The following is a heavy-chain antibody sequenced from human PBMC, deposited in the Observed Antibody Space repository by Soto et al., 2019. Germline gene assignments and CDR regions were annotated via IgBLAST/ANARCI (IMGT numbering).Heavy chain of an antibody. CDR1: GFTFSSYS. V-gene: IGHV3-21*01. CDR3: ARDSHGYSYGGTTGY. J-gene: IGHJ4*02. CDR2: ISSSSSYI. Sequence: GGSLRLSCAASGFTFSSYSMYWVRQAPGKGLEWVSSISSSSSYIYYADSVKGRFTISRDNAKNTLYLQMNSLRAEDTAVYYCARDSHGYSYGGTTGYWGQGTLVTVSS. D-gene: IGHD5-18*01.